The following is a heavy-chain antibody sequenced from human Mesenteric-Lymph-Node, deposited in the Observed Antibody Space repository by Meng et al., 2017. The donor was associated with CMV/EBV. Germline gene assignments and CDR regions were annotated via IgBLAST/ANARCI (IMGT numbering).Heavy chain of an antibody. J-gene: IGHJ4*02. CDR3: AHRLKQQLFDY. V-gene: IGHV2-5*01. Sequence: SGPTLVKPTQTLTLTCTFSGFLLSTSGVGVGWIRQPPGKALEWLALIYWNDDKRYSPSLKSRLTITKDTSKNQVVLTMTNMDPVDTATYYCAHRLKQQLFDYWGQGTLVTVSS. CDR1: GFLLSTSGVG. CDR2: IYWNDDK. D-gene: IGHD6-13*01.